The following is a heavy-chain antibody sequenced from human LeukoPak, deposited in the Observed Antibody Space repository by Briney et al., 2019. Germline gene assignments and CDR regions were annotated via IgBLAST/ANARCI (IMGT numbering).Heavy chain of an antibody. Sequence: SETLSLTCIVSGGSIGTYYWSWIRQSPGKGLEWIGYIYVAGSTRYNPYLQSRVTISVDTSRNQFFLKMSSVTAADTAVYYCARHIGGGIEDMDVWGTGTKVTVSS. CDR2: IYVAGST. CDR3: ARHIGGGIEDMDV. V-gene: IGHV4-59*08. J-gene: IGHJ6*03. CDR1: GGSIGTYY. D-gene: IGHD3-16*02.